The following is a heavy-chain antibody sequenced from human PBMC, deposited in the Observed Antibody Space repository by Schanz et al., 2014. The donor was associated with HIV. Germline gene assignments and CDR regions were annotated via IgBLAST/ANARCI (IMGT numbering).Heavy chain of an antibody. CDR3: AKDRITGTAPPNYGMDV. CDR1: GFTFDDCA. V-gene: IGHV3-9*01. J-gene: IGHJ6*02. D-gene: IGHD1-20*01. Sequence: EVQLVESGGGLVQPGRSLRLSCIASGFTFDDCAMHWVRQAPGKGLEWVSGISWNSGSIGYADSVKGRFTISRDNAKNSLYLQMNSLRAEDTALYYCAKDRITGTAPPNYGMDVWGQGTTVTVSS. CDR2: ISWNSGSI.